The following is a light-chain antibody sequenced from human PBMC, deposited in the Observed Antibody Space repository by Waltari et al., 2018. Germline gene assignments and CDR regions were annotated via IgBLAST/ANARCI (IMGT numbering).Light chain of an antibody. J-gene: IGLJ2*01. V-gene: IGLV3-19*01. CDR3: HSRDSSGDVV. CDR2: GKN. CDR1: SLRTYY. Sequence: SSELTQDPAVSVALGQTVRITCQGDSLRTYYVSWFHQKPGQAPALVIYGKNNRPSGSPDRVSASSSGSTASLTIIGAQAEDEADYYCHSRDSSGDVVIGGGTKLTV.